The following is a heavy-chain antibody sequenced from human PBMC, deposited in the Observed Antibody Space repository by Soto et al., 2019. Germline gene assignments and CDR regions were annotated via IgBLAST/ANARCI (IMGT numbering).Heavy chain of an antibody. CDR1: VGSISSGGYY. CDR2: SYYSWST. V-gene: IGHV4-31*03. Sequence: SETLSLTCTVSVGSISSGGYYLSWIRHHPGKGLEWIGYSYYSWSTYYNPSLKSRVTISVETSKNQFSLKLSSVTAADTAVYYCAREYSMVRGVTYNWFEPWGQGTLVTVSS. D-gene: IGHD3-10*01. CDR3: AREYSMVRGVTYNWFEP. J-gene: IGHJ5*02.